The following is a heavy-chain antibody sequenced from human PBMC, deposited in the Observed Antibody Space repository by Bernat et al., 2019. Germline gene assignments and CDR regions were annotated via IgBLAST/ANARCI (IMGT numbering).Heavy chain of an antibody. CDR1: GFTFSIYA. D-gene: IGHD5-12*01. Sequence: DVHLEESGGGLVQPGWSLRLSCAASGFTFSIYAMHWVRQAPGKGLEYLSSLLGNGAHPQYANSVKGRFTISRDNSKNTLYLQMGSLRPEDTAVYYCARDKDGGYAFDYWGQGTLVTVSS. CDR2: LLGNGAHP. J-gene: IGHJ4*02. CDR3: ARDKDGGYAFDY. V-gene: IGHV3-64*01.